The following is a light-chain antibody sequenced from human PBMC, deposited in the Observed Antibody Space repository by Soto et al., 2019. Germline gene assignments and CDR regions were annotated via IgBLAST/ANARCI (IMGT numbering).Light chain of an antibody. CDR1: SSNVGSYNV. CDR3: CSFVGSNNYV. V-gene: IGLV2-23*01. CDR2: EAT. Sequence: QSALTQPASVSGSPGQSITISCNETSSNVGSYNVVSWYQQHPGKAPALMIYEATKRPSGVSNRFSGSKSGNTASLTISGLQAEDEADYYCCSFVGSNNYVFGTATKLTVL. J-gene: IGLJ1*01.